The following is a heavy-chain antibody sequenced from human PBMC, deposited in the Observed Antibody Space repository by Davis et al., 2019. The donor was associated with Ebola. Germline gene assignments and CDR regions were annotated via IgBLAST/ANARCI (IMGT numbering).Heavy chain of an antibody. D-gene: IGHD1-26*01. Sequence: PGGSLRLSCAASGFTFSSYAMHWVRQAPGKGLEWVAVISYDGSNKYYADSVKGRFTISRDNSKNTLYLQMNSLRAEDTAVYYCARASIVGATTDYYGMDVWGQGTTVTVSS. CDR1: GFTFSSYA. J-gene: IGHJ6*02. V-gene: IGHV3-30*04. CDR2: ISYDGSNK. CDR3: ARASIVGATTDYYGMDV.